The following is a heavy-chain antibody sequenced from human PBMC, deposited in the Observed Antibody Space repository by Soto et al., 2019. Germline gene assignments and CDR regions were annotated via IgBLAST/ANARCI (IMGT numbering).Heavy chain of an antibody. D-gene: IGHD3-22*01. Sequence: SETLSLTCTVSGGAISSGGSYWSWIRQHPGKGLEWIGYISYTGYTYSDPSLKSRVTISLDTSNNQFSLKLSSVTAADTAVYYCASSLQNYYYSSGYLEAFDIWGQGTMVTVSS. CDR1: GGAISSGGSY. V-gene: IGHV4-31*03. CDR3: ASSLQNYYYSSGYLEAFDI. J-gene: IGHJ3*02. CDR2: ISYTGYT.